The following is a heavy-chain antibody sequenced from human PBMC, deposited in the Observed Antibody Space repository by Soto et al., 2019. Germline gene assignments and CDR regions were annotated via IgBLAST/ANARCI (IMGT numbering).Heavy chain of an antibody. CDR2: IYDSGST. Sequence: QVHLQESGPGLVKPSQTLSLTCTVSGGSIISGAYYWSWIRQPPGKGLEWIGYIYDSGSTYYNPYLPSRITISVDTSKNQFSLKLRSVTAADTAVYYCASAGVDDYGDYVFNYWGQGTLVTVSS. CDR1: GGSIISGAYY. J-gene: IGHJ4*02. D-gene: IGHD4-17*01. V-gene: IGHV4-30-4*01. CDR3: ASAGVDDYGDYVFNY.